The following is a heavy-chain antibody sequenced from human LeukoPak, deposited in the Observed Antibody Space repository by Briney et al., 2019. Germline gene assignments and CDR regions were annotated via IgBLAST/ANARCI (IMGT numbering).Heavy chain of an antibody. J-gene: IGHJ5*02. CDR1: GGSISSSSYY. V-gene: IGHV4-39*01. CDR3: ARHIPNYDFRSGYPRWFDP. Sequence: SETLSLTCTVSGGSISSSSYYWGWIRQPPGKGLEWIGSIYYSGSTYYNPSLKSRVTISVDTSKNQFSLKLSSVTAADTAVYYCARHIPNYDFRSGYPRWFDPWGQGTLVTVSS. CDR2: IYYSGST. D-gene: IGHD3-3*01.